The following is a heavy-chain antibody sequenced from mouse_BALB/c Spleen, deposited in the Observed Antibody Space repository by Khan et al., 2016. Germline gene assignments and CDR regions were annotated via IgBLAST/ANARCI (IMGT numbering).Heavy chain of an antibody. CDR2: ILPVSGLI. D-gene: IGHD4-1*01. Sequence: VQLQESGAELMKPGASVRISCKATGYTIGSYWIGWVKQRPGHGLEWIGEILPVSGLINYNEKFKGKATFTADTSSNTAYMQLSSLTSEDSAVHFCARRNWDGRYFDVWGAGTTVTVSS. CDR3: ARRNWDGRYFDV. J-gene: IGHJ1*01. CDR1: GYTIGSYW. V-gene: IGHV1-9*01.